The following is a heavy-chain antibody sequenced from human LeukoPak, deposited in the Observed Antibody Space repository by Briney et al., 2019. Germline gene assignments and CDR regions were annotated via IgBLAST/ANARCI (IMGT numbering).Heavy chain of an antibody. Sequence: ASVKVSCKASGYTFTGYYMHWVRQAPGQGLEWMGLINPNSGGTNYAQKFQGRVTMTRDTSISTADMELSRLRSDDTAVYYCAGALLGYCSSTSCLDYWGQGTLVTVSS. J-gene: IGHJ4*02. CDR1: GYTFTGYY. D-gene: IGHD2-2*01. CDR2: INPNSGGT. CDR3: AGALLGYCSSTSCLDY. V-gene: IGHV1-2*02.